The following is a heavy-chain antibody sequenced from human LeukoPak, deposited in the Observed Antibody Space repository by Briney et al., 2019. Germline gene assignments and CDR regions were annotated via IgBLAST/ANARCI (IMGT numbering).Heavy chain of an antibody. D-gene: IGHD1-26*01. CDR2: INHSGST. J-gene: IGHJ4*02. CDR1: GGSFSGYY. V-gene: IGHV4-34*01. CDR3: ARHKSSGTYPLDY. Sequence: SETLSLTCAVYGGSFSGYYWSWIRQPPGKGLEWIGEINHSGSTNYNPSLKSRVTISVDTSKNQFSLKLSSVTAADTAVYYCARHKSSGTYPLDYWGQGTLVTVSS.